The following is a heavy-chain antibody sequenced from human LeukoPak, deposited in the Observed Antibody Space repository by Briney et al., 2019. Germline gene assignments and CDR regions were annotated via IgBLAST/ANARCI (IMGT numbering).Heavy chain of an antibody. J-gene: IGHJ4*02. CDR3: ARDPDYYGSGSYYNGDDY. CDR2: INPNSGGT. Sequence: ASVKVSCKASGYTFTGYYMHWVRQAPGQGLEWMGRINPNSGGTNYAQKFQGRVTMTRDTSISTAYMELSRLRSDDTAVYYYARDPDYYGSGSYYNGDDYWGQGTLVTVSS. D-gene: IGHD3-10*01. V-gene: IGHV1-2*06. CDR1: GYTFTGYY.